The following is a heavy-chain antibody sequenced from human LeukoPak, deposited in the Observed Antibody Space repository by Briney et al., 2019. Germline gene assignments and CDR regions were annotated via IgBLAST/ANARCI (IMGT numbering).Heavy chain of an antibody. CDR1: GYRFINFW. CDR3: ARRGLLGYCSGATCYDAFDI. V-gene: IGHV5-51*01. J-gene: IGHJ3*02. D-gene: IGHD2-15*01. CDR2: IHPGDSDA. Sequence: LGESLKISCQGSGYRFINFWIGWVRQTPGKGLEWMGIIHPGDSDARYSPSFQGQVTISVDKSISTAYLQWSSLKASDTAMYYCARRGLLGYCSGATCYDAFDIWGQGIMVTVSS.